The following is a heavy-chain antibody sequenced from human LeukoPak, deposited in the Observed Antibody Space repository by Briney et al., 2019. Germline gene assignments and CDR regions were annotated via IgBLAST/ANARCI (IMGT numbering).Heavy chain of an antibody. CDR2: VDPEDGEI. CDR1: GYTLTGLS. Sequence: ASVKVSCKVSGYTLTGLSMHWVRQAPGKGLEWMGGVDPEDGEIIYAQKFQGRVTMTENTSTDTAYMELSSLRSEDTAVYYCAIDVGELLTYWGQGTLVTVSS. J-gene: IGHJ4*02. CDR3: AIDVGELLTY. D-gene: IGHD1-26*01. V-gene: IGHV1-24*01.